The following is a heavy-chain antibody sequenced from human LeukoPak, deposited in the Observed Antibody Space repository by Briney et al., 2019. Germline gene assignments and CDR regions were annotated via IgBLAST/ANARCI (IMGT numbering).Heavy chain of an antibody. CDR3: ARERGDSSGYYYMFDY. V-gene: IGHV4-59*12. D-gene: IGHD3-22*01. Sequence: SETLSLTCTVSGGSISSYYWSWIRQPPGKGLEWIGYIYYSGSTNYNPSLKSRVTISVDTSKNQFSLKLTSVTAAGTAVYYCARERGDSSGYYYMFDYWGQGTLVTVSS. J-gene: IGHJ4*02. CDR1: GGSISSYY. CDR2: IYYSGST.